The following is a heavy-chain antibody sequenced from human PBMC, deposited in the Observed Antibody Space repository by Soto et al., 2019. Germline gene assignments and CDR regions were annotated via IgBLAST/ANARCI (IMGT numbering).Heavy chain of an antibody. Sequence: GASVKVSCKASGYTFTSYGISWVRQAPGQGLEWMGWISAYNGNTNYAQKLQGRVTMTTDTSTSTAYMELRSLRSDDTAVYYCARVKDYVWGSYPKYNWFDPWGQGTLVTVSS. V-gene: IGHV1-18*01. J-gene: IGHJ5*02. D-gene: IGHD3-16*02. CDR3: ARVKDYVWGSYPKYNWFDP. CDR2: ISAYNGNT. CDR1: GYTFTSYG.